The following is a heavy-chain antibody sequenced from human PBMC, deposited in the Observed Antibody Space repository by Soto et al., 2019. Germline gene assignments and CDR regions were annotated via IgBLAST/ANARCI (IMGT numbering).Heavy chain of an antibody. CDR2: ISHSVTT. V-gene: IGHV4-4*02. J-gene: IGHJ1*01. CDR1: GDSISSNNC. D-gene: IGHD2-15*01. Sequence: SETLSLTCAVSGDSISSNNCWTWVRQSPEKGLQWIGEISHSVTTKYSPSLDGRASISMDKSANQFSLELTSVTAADTAIYYCAKDPLGATPLEHLGQGGLVTVSS. CDR3: AKDPLGATPLEH.